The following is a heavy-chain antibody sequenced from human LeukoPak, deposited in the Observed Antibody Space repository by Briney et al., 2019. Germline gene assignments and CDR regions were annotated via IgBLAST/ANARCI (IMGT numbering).Heavy chain of an antibody. CDR3: ARGRAAAGHPNWFDP. CDR2: IYYSGST. CDR1: GGSISSYY. J-gene: IGHJ5*02. D-gene: IGHD6-13*01. V-gene: IGHV4-59*01. Sequence: SETLSLTCTVSGGSISSYYWSWIRQPPGKGLEWIGYIYYSGSTNYNPSLKSRVSISVDTSKNQFSLKLNSVTAADTAVYYCARGRAAAGHPNWFDPWGQGTLVTVSS.